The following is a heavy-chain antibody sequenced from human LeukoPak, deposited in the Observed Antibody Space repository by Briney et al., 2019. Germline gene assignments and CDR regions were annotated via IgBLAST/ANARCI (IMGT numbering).Heavy chain of an antibody. CDR3: AKQPLNYYGSGSYYNFDY. J-gene: IGHJ4*02. CDR1: GFTFSDFY. V-gene: IGHV3-23*01. Sequence: DPGGSLRLSCAASGFTFSDFYMSWIRQAPGKGLEWVSAISGSGGSTYYADSVKGRFTISRDNSKNTLYLQMDSLRAEDTAVYYCAKQPLNYYGSGSYYNFDYWGQGTLVTVSS. D-gene: IGHD3-10*01. CDR2: ISGSGGST.